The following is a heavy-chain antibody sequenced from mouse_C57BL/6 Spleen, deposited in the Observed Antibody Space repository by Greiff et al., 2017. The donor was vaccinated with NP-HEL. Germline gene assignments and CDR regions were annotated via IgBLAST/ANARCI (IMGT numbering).Heavy chain of an antibody. D-gene: IGHD3-2*02. CDR3: APNSSGYDAMDY. J-gene: IGHJ4*01. CDR2: IYPGDGDT. V-gene: IGHV1-82*01. CDR1: GYAFSSSW. Sequence: VQLQQSGPELVKPGASVKISCKASGYAFSSSWMNWVKQRPGKGLEWIGRIYPGDGDTNYNGKFKGKATLTADKSSSTAYMQLSSLTSEDSAVYFCAPNSSGYDAMDYWGQGTSVTVSS.